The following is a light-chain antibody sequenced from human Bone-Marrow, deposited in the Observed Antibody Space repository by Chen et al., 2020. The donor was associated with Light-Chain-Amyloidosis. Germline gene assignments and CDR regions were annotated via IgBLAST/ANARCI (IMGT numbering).Light chain of an antibody. J-gene: IGKJ2*01. CDR1: QSVSSY. CDR2: DAS. CDR3: QQRSNWPPGYT. V-gene: IGKV3-11*01. Sequence: EIVLTQSPATLSLSPGERATLSCRASQSVSSYLAWYQQKPGQAPRLLIYDASNRATGIPARFRGSGSGTDFTLTISSLEPADFAVYYCQQRSNWPPGYTFGQGTKLEIK.